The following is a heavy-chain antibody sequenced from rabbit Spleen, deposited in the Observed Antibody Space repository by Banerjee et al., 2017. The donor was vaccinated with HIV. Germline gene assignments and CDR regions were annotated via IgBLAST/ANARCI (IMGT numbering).Heavy chain of an antibody. CDR3: ARDAGTSFSTYGMDL. V-gene: IGHV1S40*01. CDR2: AYAGSSGST. CDR1: AFSFSNKAV. J-gene: IGHJ6*01. D-gene: IGHD8-1*01. Sequence: QSLVESGGGLVQPEGSLTLTCTTSAFSFSNKAVMCWVRQAPGKGLEWVACAYAGSSGSTYSATWAKGRFTISKTSSTTVTLQMTSLTAADTATYFCARDAGTSFSTYGMDLWGPGTLVTVS.